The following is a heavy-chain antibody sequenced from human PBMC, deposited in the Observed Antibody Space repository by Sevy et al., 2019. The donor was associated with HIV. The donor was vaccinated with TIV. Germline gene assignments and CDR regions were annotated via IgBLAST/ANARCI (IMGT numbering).Heavy chain of an antibody. CDR1: AFNFSIYG. J-gene: IGHJ4*02. CDR3: ARGRDYGNFDY. CDR2: IWYDGSNK. D-gene: IGHD4-17*01. V-gene: IGHV3-33*01. Sequence: GGSLRLSCAASAFNFSIYGMHWFRQAPDKGLEWVALIWYDGSNKYYADSVKGRFTISRDNSKSTLYLQMNSLRAEDTAVYYCARGRDYGNFDYWGQRTLVTVSS.